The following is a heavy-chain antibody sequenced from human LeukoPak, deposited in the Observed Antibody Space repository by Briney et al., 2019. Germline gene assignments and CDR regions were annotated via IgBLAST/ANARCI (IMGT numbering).Heavy chain of an antibody. V-gene: IGHV1-2*02. CDR3: ARGGVEYCSSTTCHDAFDI. Sequence: ASVKVSCKASGYTFTGYYMHWVRQAPGQGLEWMGWINPDNGGTTYAQKFQGRVTMIRDTSITTAYMELSRLRSDDTAVYYCARGGVEYCSSTTCHDAFDIWGQGTMVTFSS. D-gene: IGHD2-2*01. CDR1: GYTFTGYY. J-gene: IGHJ3*02. CDR2: INPDNGGT.